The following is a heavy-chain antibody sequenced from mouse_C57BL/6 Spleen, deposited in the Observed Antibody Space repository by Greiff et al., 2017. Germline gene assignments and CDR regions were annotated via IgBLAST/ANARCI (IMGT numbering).Heavy chain of an antibody. D-gene: IGHD2-3*01. CDR2: INPGSGGT. V-gene: IGHV1-54*01. J-gene: IGHJ4*01. CDR1: GYAFTNYL. Sequence: VQLQQSGAELVRPGTSVKVSCKASGYAFTNYLIEWVKQRPGQGLEWIGVINPGSGGTNYNEKFKGKATLTADKSSSTAYMQLSSLTYDDSAVYFGARCEDGYYKEKAMDYWGQGTTVTVST. CDR3: ARCEDGYYKEKAMDY.